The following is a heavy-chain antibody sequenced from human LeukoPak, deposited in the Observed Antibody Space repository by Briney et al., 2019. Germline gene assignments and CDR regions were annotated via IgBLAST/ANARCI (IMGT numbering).Heavy chain of an antibody. CDR2: ISAYNGNT. CDR3: ARVLPGGSQFDY. J-gene: IGHJ4*02. V-gene: IGHV1-18*01. Sequence: ASVKVSCKASGYTFTSYGISWVRQAPGQGLEWMGWISAYNGNTNYAQKFQGRVTITADESTSTAYMELSSLRSEDTAVYYCARVLPGGSQFDYWGQGTLVTVSS. CDR1: GYTFTSYG. D-gene: IGHD3-10*01.